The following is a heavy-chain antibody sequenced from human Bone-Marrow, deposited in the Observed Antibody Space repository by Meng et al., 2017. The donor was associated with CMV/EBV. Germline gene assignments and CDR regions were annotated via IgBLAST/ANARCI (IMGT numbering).Heavy chain of an antibody. V-gene: IGHV3-74*01. CDR3: ARVAVERRGLDY. CDR2: INSDGSST. D-gene: IGHD1-1*01. Sequence: GGSLRLSCAASGFTFSSYGMHWVRQAPGKGLVWVSRINSDGSSTSYADSVKGRFTISRDNAKNTLYLQMNSLRAEDTAVYYCARVAVERRGLDYWGQGTLVTVSS. CDR1: GFTFSSYG. J-gene: IGHJ4*02.